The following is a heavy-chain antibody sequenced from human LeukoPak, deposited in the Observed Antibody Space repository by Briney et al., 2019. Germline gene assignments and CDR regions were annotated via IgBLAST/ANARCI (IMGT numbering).Heavy chain of an antibody. D-gene: IGHD6-6*01. CDR3: ARTSDDAFDI. CDR1: GGSISSDY. J-gene: IGHJ3*02. CDR2: IYYSGST. Sequence: KASETLSLTCTVSGGSISSDYWSWIRQPPGKGLEWIGYIYYSGSTNYNPSLKSRVTISVDTSKNQFSLKLSSVTAADTAVYYCARTSDDAFDIWGQGTMVTVSS. V-gene: IGHV4-59*01.